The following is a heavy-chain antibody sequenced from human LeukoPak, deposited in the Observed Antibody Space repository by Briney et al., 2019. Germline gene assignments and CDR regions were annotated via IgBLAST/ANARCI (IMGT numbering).Heavy chain of an antibody. CDR2: ISGSGGST. V-gene: IGHV3-23*01. D-gene: IGHD2-15*01. Sequence: PGGSLRLSCAASGFTFSSYWMHWVRQAPGKGLEWVSAISGSGGSTYYADSVKGRFTISRDNSKNTLYLQMNSLRAEDTAVYYCAKNGGLVLNYFDYWGQGTLVTVSS. CDR1: GFTFSSYW. J-gene: IGHJ4*02. CDR3: AKNGGLVLNYFDY.